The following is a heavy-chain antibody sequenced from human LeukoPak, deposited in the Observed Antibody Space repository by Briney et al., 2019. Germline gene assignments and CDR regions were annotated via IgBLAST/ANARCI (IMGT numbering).Heavy chain of an antibody. V-gene: IGHV1-46*01. CDR3: ASHRGYYDSSGYSDY. Sequence: VASVKVSCKASGYTFTSYYMHWVRQAPGQGLEWMGIINPSGGSTSYAQKFQGRVTITADESTSTAYMELSSLRSEDTAVYYCASHRGYYDSSGYSDYWGQGTLVTVSS. D-gene: IGHD3-22*01. CDR2: INPSGGST. J-gene: IGHJ4*02. CDR1: GYTFTSYY.